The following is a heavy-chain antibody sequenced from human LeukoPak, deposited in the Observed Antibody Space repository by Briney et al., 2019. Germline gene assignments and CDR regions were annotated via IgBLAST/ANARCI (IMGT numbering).Heavy chain of an antibody. CDR1: GFSFSDYY. D-gene: IGHD3-3*01. J-gene: IGHJ3*02. V-gene: IGHV3-11*04. Sequence: GGSLRLSCVGSGFSFSDYYMSWIRQAPGKGLEWVSYISGDSVDKCYVDSVRGRFTISRDNAKKSMYLQMSGLRAEDTAVYYCARRDWVSGAVRAFDIWGQGTMVTVSS. CDR3: ARRDWVSGAVRAFDI. CDR2: ISGDSVDK.